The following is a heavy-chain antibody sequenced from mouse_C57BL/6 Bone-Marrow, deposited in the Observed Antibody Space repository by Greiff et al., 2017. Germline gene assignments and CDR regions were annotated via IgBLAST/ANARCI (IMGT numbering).Heavy chain of an antibody. Sequence: QVQLQQSGPELVKPGASVKLSCKASGYTFTSYDINWVKQRPGQGLEWIGWIYPRDGSTKYNEKFKGKATLTVDTSSSTAYMGLHSLTSEDSAVYFCARLEFDGSGGDWYFDVWGTGTTVTGSS. CDR2: IYPRDGST. J-gene: IGHJ1*03. D-gene: IGHD1-1*01. CDR1: GYTFTSYD. CDR3: ARLEFDGSGGDWYFDV. V-gene: IGHV1-85*01.